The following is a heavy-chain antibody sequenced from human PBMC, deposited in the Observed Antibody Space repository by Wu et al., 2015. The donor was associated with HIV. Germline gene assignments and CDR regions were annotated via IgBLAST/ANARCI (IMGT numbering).Heavy chain of an antibody. J-gene: IGHJ5*02. D-gene: IGHD3-10*01. CDR2: INPNSGNT. Sequence: QVQLVQSGAEVKKLGASVKVSCKASGYTFTDYYIHWVRQAPRQGLEWMGWINPNSGNTGYAQKFQGRVTMTRNTSISTAYMELSSLRSEDTAVYYCARGGPGYYGSGSYQFDPWGQGTLVTVSS. CDR3: ARGGPGYYGSGSYQFDP. CDR1: GYTFTDYY. V-gene: IGHV1-8*02.